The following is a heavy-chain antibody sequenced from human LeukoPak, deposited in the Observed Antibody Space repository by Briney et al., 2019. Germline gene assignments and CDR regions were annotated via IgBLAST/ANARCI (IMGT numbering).Heavy chain of an antibody. J-gene: IGHJ4*02. D-gene: IGHD2-21*01. CDR3: AKGIERCDY. V-gene: IGHV3-23*01. Sequence: GGSLRLSCAASGFTFSYYSMNWVRQAPGKGLEWVSAISGSGGSTYYADSVKGRFTISRDNSKNTLYLQMNSLRAEDTAVYYCAKGIERCDYWGQGTLVTVSS. CDR2: ISGSGGST. CDR1: GFTFSYYS.